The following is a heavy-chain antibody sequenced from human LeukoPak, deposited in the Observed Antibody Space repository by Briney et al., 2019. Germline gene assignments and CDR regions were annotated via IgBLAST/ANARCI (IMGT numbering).Heavy chain of an antibody. D-gene: IGHD3-10*01. CDR2: ISYDGSNK. Sequence: PGRSLRLSCAASGFTFSSYGMHWVRQAPGKGLEWVAVISYDGSNKYYADSVKGRFTISRDNSKNTLYLQMNSLRAEDTAVYYCAKDYGSGSPDMDVWGQGTTVTVSS. CDR3: AKDYGSGSPDMDV. V-gene: IGHV3-30*18. J-gene: IGHJ6*02. CDR1: GFTFSSYG.